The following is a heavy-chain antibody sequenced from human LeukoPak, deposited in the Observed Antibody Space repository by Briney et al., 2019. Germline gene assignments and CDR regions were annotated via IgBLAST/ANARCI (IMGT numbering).Heavy chain of an antibody. V-gene: IGHV1-2*02. CDR1: GYTFTGYY. D-gene: IGHD3-22*01. J-gene: IGHJ4*02. CDR2: INPNSGGT. CDR3: ANYDSSGYYYNFDY. Sequence: GASVKVSCKASGYTFTGYYMHWVRQAPGQGLERMGWINPNSGGTNYAQKFQGRVTMTRDTSISTAYMELSRLRSDDTAVYYCANYDSSGYYYNFDYWGQGTLVTVSS.